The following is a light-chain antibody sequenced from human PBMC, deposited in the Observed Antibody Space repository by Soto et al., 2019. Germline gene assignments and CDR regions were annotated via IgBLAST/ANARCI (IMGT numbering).Light chain of an antibody. J-gene: IGLJ3*02. CDR2: EVS. Sequence: QSALTQPASVSGSPGQSITIPCTGNSSHVGGYNYVSWYQQHPGKAPKLMIYEVSNRPSGVSNRFSGSKSGNTASLTISGLQAEDEADYYCSSYTSSSTWVFGGGTKLTVL. V-gene: IGLV2-14*01. CDR1: SSHVGGYNY. CDR3: SSYTSSSTWV.